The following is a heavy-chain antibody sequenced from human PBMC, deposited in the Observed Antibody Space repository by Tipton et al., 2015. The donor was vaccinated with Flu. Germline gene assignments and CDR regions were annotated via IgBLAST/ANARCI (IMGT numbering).Heavy chain of an antibody. J-gene: IGHJ4*02. V-gene: IGHV3-15*05. D-gene: IGHD6-13*01. Sequence: GSLRLSCAASGFSLSNAWMTWVRQAPGKGLEWVGRIKSKTDGGTTDYAAPVKGRFTISRDDSKKMLYLQMNSLKTEDTAVYFCTTDQGDSSSWYNFDSWGQGTLVTVSS. CDR2: IKSKTDGGTT. CDR1: GFSLSNAW. CDR3: TTDQGDSSSWYNFDS.